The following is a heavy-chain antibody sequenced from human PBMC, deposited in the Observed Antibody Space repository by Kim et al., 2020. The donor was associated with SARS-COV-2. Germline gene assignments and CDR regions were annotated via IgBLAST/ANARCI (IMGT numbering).Heavy chain of an antibody. V-gene: IGHV1-58*01. Sequence: SVKVSCKASGLTFTSYTFQWVRQARGQRLEWIGWIVVGNGDTNYAQKFEQRVTITRDMSTSTAYMELSSLRSEDTAVYYCATEGWELLTYFDLWGRGTL. CDR2: IVVGNGDT. D-gene: IGHD1-26*01. J-gene: IGHJ2*01. CDR1: GLTFTSYT. CDR3: ATEGWELLTYFDL.